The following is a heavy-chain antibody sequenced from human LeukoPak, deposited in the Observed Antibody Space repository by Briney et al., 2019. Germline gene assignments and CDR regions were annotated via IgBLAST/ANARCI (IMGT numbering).Heavy chain of an antibody. Sequence: GGSLRLSCGVCGFTVSKKYMSWVGQAARKGRDGVSLFYSCGSTYYADSVKGPFTTSIDKSKNTVYLQMNTLRAEDTAMYYCARRDDHNGRDYWGQGTLVTVSS. V-gene: IGHV3-53*01. CDR1: GFTVSKKY. CDR2: FYSCGST. D-gene: IGHD5-24*01. CDR3: ARRDDHNGRDY. J-gene: IGHJ4*02.